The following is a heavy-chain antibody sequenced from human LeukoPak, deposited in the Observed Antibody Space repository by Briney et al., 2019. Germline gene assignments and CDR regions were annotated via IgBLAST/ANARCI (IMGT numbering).Heavy chain of an antibody. V-gene: IGHV3-23*01. Sequence: GGSLRLSCAASGFTFSSYAMSRVRQAPGKGLEWVSAISGSGGSTYYADSVKGRFTISRDNSKNTLYLQMNSLRAEDTAVYYCAKARYSSSWYYGYWGQGTLVTVSS. CDR2: ISGSGGST. D-gene: IGHD6-13*01. J-gene: IGHJ4*02. CDR1: GFTFSSYA. CDR3: AKARYSSSWYYGY.